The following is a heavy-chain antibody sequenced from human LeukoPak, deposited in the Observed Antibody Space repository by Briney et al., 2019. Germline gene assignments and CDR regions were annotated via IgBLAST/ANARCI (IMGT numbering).Heavy chain of an antibody. V-gene: IGHV3-23*01. CDR1: GFTFSSYA. CDR3: AKQNRWE. CDR2: ISAGGDDT. D-gene: IGHD1-14*01. J-gene: IGHJ4*02. Sequence: GGSLRLSCAASGFTFSSYAMSWVRQAPGKGLEWVSVISAGGDDTYYADSVKGRFTISRDNSKNTLYLQVNSLRAEDTAVFYCAKQNRWEWGQGTLVTLSS.